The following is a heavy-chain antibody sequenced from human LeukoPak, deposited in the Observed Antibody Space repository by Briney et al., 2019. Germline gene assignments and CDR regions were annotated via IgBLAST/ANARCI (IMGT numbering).Heavy chain of an antibody. CDR2: IYYSGSS. Sequence: SETLSLTCTVSDGSFSSYYWSWIRQPPGKGLEWIGYIYYSGSSNYNPSLKSRVTISVDTSKNQFSLKLSSVTAADTAVYYCARGSKAHPYYFDYWGQGTLVTVSS. V-gene: IGHV4-59*08. J-gene: IGHJ4*02. CDR1: DGSFSSYY. CDR3: ARGSKAHPYYFDY.